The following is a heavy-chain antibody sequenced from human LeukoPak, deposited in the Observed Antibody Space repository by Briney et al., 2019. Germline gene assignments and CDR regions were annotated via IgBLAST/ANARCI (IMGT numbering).Heavy chain of an antibody. D-gene: IGHD3-3*01. J-gene: IGHJ6*03. CDR2: MNPNSGNT. CDR3: AREDRHYDFWSSSDYYYYYMDV. Sequence: GASVKVSCKASGYTFTSYDINWVRQATGQGLEWMGWMNPNSGNTGYAQKFQGRVTITRNTSISTAYMELSSLRSEDTAVYYCAREDRHYDFWSSSDYYYYYMDVWGKGTTVTVSS. V-gene: IGHV1-8*03. CDR1: GYTFTSYD.